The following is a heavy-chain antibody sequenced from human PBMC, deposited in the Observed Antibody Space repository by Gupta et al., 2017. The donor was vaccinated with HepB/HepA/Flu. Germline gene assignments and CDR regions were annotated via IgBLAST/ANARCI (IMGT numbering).Heavy chain of an antibody. Sequence: EVQLVESGGGVVQPGGSLRLSCAASGFTFDDYAIHWVRQAPGKGLEWVSLISGDGGSTYYADSVKGRFTISRDNSKNSLYLQMNSLRTEDTALYYCAKDPRRRRGYSYGLNWFDPWGQGTLVTVSS. CDR1: GFTFDDYA. D-gene: IGHD5-18*01. V-gene: IGHV3-43*02. CDR3: AKDPRRRRGYSYGLNWFDP. CDR2: ISGDGGST. J-gene: IGHJ5*02.